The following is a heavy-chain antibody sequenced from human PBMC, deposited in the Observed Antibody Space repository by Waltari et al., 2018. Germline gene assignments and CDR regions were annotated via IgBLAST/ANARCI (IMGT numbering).Heavy chain of an antibody. Sequence: QVQLQESGPGLVKPSETLSLTCAVSGYSLSSGYYWGWIRQPPGKGLEWIGSIYHSGSTYYNPSLKSRVTISVDTSKNQFSLKLSSVTAADTAVYYCARVDIVVVPADTHWFDPWGQGTLVTVSS. CDR3: ARVDIVVVPADTHWFDP. V-gene: IGHV4-38-2*01. CDR2: IYHSGST. D-gene: IGHD2-2*03. J-gene: IGHJ5*02. CDR1: GYSLSSGYY.